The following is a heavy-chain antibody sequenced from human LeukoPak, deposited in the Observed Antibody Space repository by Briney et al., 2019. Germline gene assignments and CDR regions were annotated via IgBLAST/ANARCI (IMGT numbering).Heavy chain of an antibody. CDR3: ATSGGTLGPTNYFAY. Sequence: SETLSLTCAVYGESFSGYYWSWIRQPPGKGLEWIGEINHSGSTNYNPSLKSRVTISVDTSKNQFSLKLSSVTAADTALYYCATSGGTLGPTNYFAYWGQGTLVTDSS. CDR2: INHSGST. J-gene: IGHJ4*02. CDR1: GESFSGYY. V-gene: IGHV4-34*01. D-gene: IGHD3-16*01.